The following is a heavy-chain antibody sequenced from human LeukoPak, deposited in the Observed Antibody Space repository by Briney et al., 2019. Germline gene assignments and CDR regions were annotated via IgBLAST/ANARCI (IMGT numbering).Heavy chain of an antibody. Sequence: SETLSLTCAVSGGSISSGGYSWSWIRQPPGKGLEWIGYIYYSGSTNYNPSLKSRVTISVDTSKNQFSLKLSSVTAVDTDVYYCARGYSGYDWVDYWGQGTLVTVSS. CDR2: IYYSGST. D-gene: IGHD5-12*01. CDR1: GGSISSGGYS. CDR3: ARGYSGYDWVDY. J-gene: IGHJ4*02. V-gene: IGHV4-61*08.